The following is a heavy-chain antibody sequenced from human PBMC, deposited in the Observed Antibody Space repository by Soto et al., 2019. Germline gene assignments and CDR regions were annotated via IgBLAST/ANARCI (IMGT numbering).Heavy chain of an antibody. CDR1: GFIFASYA. CDR2: ISGSAGTT. J-gene: IGHJ3*01. D-gene: IGHD2-8*01. V-gene: IGHV3-23*01. Sequence: EVQLSQSGGGWVQPGGSLRLSCSASGFIFASYAMSWVRQAPGKGLEWVSVISGSAGTTDYAGSVTGRFTISRDNSKNTLYLHLNSLKGEDTAVYYCAKNGPAYADAFDFWGQGTMVTVSS. CDR3: AKNGPAYADAFDF.